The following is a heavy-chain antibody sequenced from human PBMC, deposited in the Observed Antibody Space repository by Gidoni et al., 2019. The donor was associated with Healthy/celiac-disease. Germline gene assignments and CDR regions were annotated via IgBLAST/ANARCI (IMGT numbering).Heavy chain of an antibody. D-gene: IGHD6-19*01. V-gene: IGHV3-30-3*01. J-gene: IGHJ4*02. Sequence: QVQLVESGGGVVQPGRSLRLSCAASGFPFSSYAMHWVRQAPGKGLEWVAVISYDGSNKYYADSVKGRFTISRDNSKNTLYLQMNSLRAEDTAVYYCARDRPPRGSGWYVGNLDYWGQGTLVTVSS. CDR2: ISYDGSNK. CDR3: ARDRPPRGSGWYVGNLDY. CDR1: GFPFSSYA.